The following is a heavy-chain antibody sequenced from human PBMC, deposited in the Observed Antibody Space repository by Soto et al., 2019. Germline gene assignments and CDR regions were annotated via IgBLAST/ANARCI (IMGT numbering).Heavy chain of an antibody. CDR3: ARDRDAYCSKGICSGPYFDY. J-gene: IGHJ4*02. D-gene: IGHD2-8*01. Sequence: GGSLRLSCAASGFTFSTYSINWVRQAPGKGLEWISYISDNSSVIYYADAVKGRFTISRDNAKDSLYLQMNSLRDEDTAVYYCARDRDAYCSKGICSGPYFDYWGQGTLVTVSS. V-gene: IGHV3-48*02. CDR1: GFTFSTYS. CDR2: ISDNSSVI.